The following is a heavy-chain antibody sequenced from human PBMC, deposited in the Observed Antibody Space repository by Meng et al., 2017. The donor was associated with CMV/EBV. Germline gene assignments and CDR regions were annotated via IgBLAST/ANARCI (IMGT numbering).Heavy chain of an antibody. J-gene: IGHJ4*02. Sequence: SCAVSGFTFSNYWMHWVRQAPGKGLVWVSRVRGDESMITYADSVKGRFSISRDNAKNHLYLQMNSLRAEDTAVYYCTREGYSGSLDYWGQGTLVTVSS. V-gene: IGHV3-74*01. CDR2: VRGDESMI. CDR1: GFTFSNYW. D-gene: IGHD1-26*01. CDR3: TREGYSGSLDY.